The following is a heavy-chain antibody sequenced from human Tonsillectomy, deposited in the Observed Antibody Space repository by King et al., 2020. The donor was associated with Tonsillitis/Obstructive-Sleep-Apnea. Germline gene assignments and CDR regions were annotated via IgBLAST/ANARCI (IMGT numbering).Heavy chain of an antibody. CDR2: ISYDGSKT. J-gene: IGHJ3*02. V-gene: IGHV3-30*04. D-gene: IGHD4-17*01. CDR1: GFDFSSYT. CDR3: ARALYGDYPWNAFDI. Sequence: VQLVESGGGVVQPGRSLRLSCAASGFDFSSYTMHWVRQAPGKGLEWVAVISYDGSKTYFADSVKGRFTIARDNSKNTLYLHMNTLRPDDTTVYYCARALYGDYPWNAFDIWGQGTMVTVSS.